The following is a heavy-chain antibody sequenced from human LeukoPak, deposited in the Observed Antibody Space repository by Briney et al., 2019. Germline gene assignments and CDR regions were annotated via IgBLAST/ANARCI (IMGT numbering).Heavy chain of an antibody. CDR2: IYYSGST. CDR1: GGSISSYY. Sequence: SETLSLTRTVSGGSISSYYWSWIRQPPGKGLEWIGYIYYSGSTNYNPSLKSRVTISVDTSKNQFSLKLSSVTAADTAVYYCARVTSGGFDYWSQGTLVTVSS. D-gene: IGHD3-10*01. CDR3: ARVTSGGFDY. J-gene: IGHJ4*02. V-gene: IGHV4-59*01.